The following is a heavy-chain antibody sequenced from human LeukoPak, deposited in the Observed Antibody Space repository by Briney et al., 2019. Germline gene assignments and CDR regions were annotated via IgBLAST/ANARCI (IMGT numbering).Heavy chain of an antibody. Sequence: PSETLSLTCTVSGGSISSSSYYWGWIRQPPGKGLEWIGYIYYRGSTNYNPSLKSRVTISVDTSKNQFSLKLSSVTAADTAVYYCARDGYYYYYGMDVWGQGTTVTVSS. CDR2: IYYRGST. CDR1: GGSISSSSYY. J-gene: IGHJ6*02. CDR3: ARDGYYYYYGMDV. V-gene: IGHV4-61*01.